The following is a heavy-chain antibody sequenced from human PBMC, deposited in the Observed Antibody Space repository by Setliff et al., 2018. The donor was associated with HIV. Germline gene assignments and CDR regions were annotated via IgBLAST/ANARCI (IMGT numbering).Heavy chain of an antibody. V-gene: IGHV3-23*01. J-gene: IGHJ5*02. Sequence: PGGSLRLSCAASGFTFSYHAMTWVRQAPGKGLEWVSGISGSTYYADSVKGRFTISRDNSKNTLDLQMSSLEAEDTAVYYCVREKRAADSGSYYSSRWFDRWGQGTLVTVSS. CDR1: GFTFSYHA. CDR2: ISGST. CDR3: VREKRAADSGSYYSSRWFDR. D-gene: IGHD1-26*01.